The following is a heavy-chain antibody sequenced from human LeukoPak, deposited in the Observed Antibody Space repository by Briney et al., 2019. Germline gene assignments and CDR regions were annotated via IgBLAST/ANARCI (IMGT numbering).Heavy chain of an antibody. J-gene: IGHJ4*02. CDR2: ISTYNGNT. CDR3: ARSSLAVAGGVFDY. D-gene: IGHD6-19*01. Sequence: ASVKVSCKASGYIFTTYFIHWVRQAPGQGLEWMGWISTYNGNTNYAQNLQGRVTMTTDTSTSTAYMELRSLRSDDTAVYYCARSSLAVAGGVFDYWGQGTLVTVSS. V-gene: IGHV1-18*04. CDR1: GYIFTTYF.